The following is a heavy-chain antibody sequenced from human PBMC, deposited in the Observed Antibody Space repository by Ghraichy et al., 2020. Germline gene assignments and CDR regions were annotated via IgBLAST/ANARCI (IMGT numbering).Heavy chain of an antibody. CDR2: INPNTGGT. Sequence: ASVKVSCKASGYTFTGYYLHWVRQAPGQGLEWMGWINPNTGGTNYAQKFQGRVTMTRDTSISTAYMELSRLRSDDTAVYYCAGGLYDILTGNVPWGQGTLVTVSS. D-gene: IGHD3-9*01. CDR1: GYTFTGYY. J-gene: IGHJ5*02. V-gene: IGHV1-2*02. CDR3: AGGLYDILTGNVP.